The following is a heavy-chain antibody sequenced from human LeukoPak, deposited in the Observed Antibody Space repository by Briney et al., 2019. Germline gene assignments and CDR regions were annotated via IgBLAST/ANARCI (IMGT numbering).Heavy chain of an antibody. CDR3: ARLGDYDSPLDY. CDR1: GGSISSYY. J-gene: IGHJ4*02. Sequence: SETLSLTCTVSGGSISSYYWSWIRQPPGKGLEWIGYIYYSGSTNYNPSLKSRVTISVDTSKNQFSLKLSSVTAADTAVYYCARLGDYDSPLDYWGQGTLVTVSS. D-gene: IGHD3-22*01. CDR2: IYYSGST. V-gene: IGHV4-59*12.